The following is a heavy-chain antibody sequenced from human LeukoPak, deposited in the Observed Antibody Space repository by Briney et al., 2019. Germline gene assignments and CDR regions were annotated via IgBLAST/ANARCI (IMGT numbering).Heavy chain of an antibody. V-gene: IGHV4-39*07. Sequence: ASETLSLTCTVSGGSISDISYYWGWIRQPPGKGLEWIGNIYYSGSTYYNPSLKSRVTITVNTSKNQFSLNLSSVTAADTAVYYCARRGRDGYNFSCGVDPWGQGTLVTVSS. CDR3: ARRGRDGYNFSCGVDP. CDR1: GGSISDISYY. D-gene: IGHD5-24*01. CDR2: IYYSGST. J-gene: IGHJ5*02.